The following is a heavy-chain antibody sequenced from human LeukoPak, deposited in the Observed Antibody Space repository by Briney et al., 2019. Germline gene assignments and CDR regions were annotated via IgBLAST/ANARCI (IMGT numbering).Heavy chain of an antibody. Sequence: GGSLRLSCAASGFTFSSYSMNWVRQAPGKGLEWVSSISSSSSYIYYADSVKGRFTISRDNAKNSLYLQMNSLRAEDTAVYYCAKTAFQHGDYYYYMDVWGKGTTVTVSS. CDR3: AKTAFQHGDYYYYMDV. CDR1: GFTFSSYS. CDR2: ISSSSSYI. J-gene: IGHJ6*03. V-gene: IGHV3-21*01. D-gene: IGHD1-14*01.